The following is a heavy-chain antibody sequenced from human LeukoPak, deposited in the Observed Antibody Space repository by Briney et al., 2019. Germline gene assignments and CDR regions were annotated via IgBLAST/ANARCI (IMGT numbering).Heavy chain of an antibody. CDR3: ARIVRPAVTIFGVATRPVYYYMDV. CDR2: IFYSGTT. CDR1: GGSISSTSYF. V-gene: IGHV4-39*01. J-gene: IGHJ6*03. Sequence: SETLSLTCTVSGGSISSTSYFWGWIRQPPGKGLEWIGTIFYSGTTYYNPSLKSRVTISVDTSKNQFSLKLSSVTAADTAVYYCARIVRPAVTIFGVATRPVYYYMDVWGKGTTVTVSS. D-gene: IGHD3-3*01.